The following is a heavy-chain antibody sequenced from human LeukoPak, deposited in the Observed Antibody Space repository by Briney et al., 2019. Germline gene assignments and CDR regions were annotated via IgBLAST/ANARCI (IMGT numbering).Heavy chain of an antibody. J-gene: IGHJ4*02. CDR1: GFTFSDYW. V-gene: IGHV3-7*01. D-gene: IGHD1-7*01. CDR3: ARGLTGTSPGH. Sequence: SGGSLRLSCAASGFTFSDYWTSWVRQAPGKGLEWVANMSQDGSQKYYVDSVKGRFTISRDNTKNSLYLQMNSLRAEDTAVYYCARGLTGTSPGHWGQGTLVTVSS. CDR2: MSQDGSQK.